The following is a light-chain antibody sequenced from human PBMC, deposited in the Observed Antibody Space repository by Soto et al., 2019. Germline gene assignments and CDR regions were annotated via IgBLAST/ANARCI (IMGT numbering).Light chain of an antibody. CDR2: KNS. CDR3: ATWDASLNGPV. CDR1: RSNIGSNS. Sequence: QSVLTQPPSASGTPGQRVVISCSGSRSNIGSNSVNWYQQLPGTAPKLLICKNSLRPSGVPDRFSCSKSGTSASLAISGLQSEDEADYYCATWDASLNGPVFGGGTKLTVL. V-gene: IGLV1-44*01. J-gene: IGLJ2*01.